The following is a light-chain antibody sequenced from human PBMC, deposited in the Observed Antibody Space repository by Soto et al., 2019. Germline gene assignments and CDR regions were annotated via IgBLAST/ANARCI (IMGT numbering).Light chain of an antibody. CDR2: DTF. J-gene: IGKJ1*01. Sequence: EIVLTQSPATLSLSPGERATLSCRASQSVSNYLTWYQQKPGQAPRLLVYDTFNRANGIPARFSGSGSDTDFTLTISSLEPEDFGVYYCQQRAGWPRTFGQGTKVEIK. CDR1: QSVSNY. V-gene: IGKV3-11*01. CDR3: QQRAGWPRT.